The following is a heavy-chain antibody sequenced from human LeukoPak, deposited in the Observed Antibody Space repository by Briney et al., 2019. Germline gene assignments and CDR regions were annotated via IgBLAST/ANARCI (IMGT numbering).Heavy chain of an antibody. CDR1: GGSISSYY. CDR2: IYYSGST. Sequence: KPSETLSLTCSVSGGSISSYYWSWIRQPPGKGLDWNGEIYYSGSTNYNPSLKSRVTISVDTSKNQFSLKLSSVTAADTAVYYCARGVYIAAAQYGYWGQGTLVTVSS. D-gene: IGHD6-13*01. J-gene: IGHJ4*02. CDR3: ARGVYIAAAQYGY. V-gene: IGHV4-59*01.